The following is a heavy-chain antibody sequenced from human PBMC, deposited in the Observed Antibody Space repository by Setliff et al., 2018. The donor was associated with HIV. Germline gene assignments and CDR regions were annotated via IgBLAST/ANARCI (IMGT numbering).Heavy chain of an antibody. CDR2: IIPMLRVA. V-gene: IGHV1-69*10. J-gene: IGHJ6*03. Sequence: SVKVSCKASGGTFRTYAISWVRQAPGQGLEWMGGIIPMLRVAKYAQNLQDRVTITADKSTGTAYMELSGLRSEDTAVYYWERGSKPTGNYDFYFLDVWGKGTTGTVSS. CDR3: ERGSKPTGNYDFYFLDV. D-gene: IGHD1-1*01. CDR1: GGTFRTYA.